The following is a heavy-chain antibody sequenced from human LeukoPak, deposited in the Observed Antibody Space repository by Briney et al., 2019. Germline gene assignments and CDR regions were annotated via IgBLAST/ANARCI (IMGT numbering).Heavy chain of an antibody. CDR3: AKDLDSSYSYDGDHS. J-gene: IGHJ4*02. CDR2: ISISDAT. V-gene: IGHV3-23*01. D-gene: IGHD3-16*01. Sequence: GGSLRLSCAASGFTFSNYPMNWVRQAPGKGLEWISTISISDATHYTDSVKGRFTISRDNSKNTLYLQMNSLRAEDTAVYFCAKDLDSSYSYDGDHSWGQGTLVTVSS. CDR1: GFTFSNYP.